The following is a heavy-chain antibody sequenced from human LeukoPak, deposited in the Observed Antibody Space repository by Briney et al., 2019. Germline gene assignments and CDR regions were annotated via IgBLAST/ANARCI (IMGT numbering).Heavy chain of an antibody. CDR2: INPNSGGT. CDR3: ARDSFDFWSGYPRPYYFDY. V-gene: IGHV1-2*02. Sequence: ASVKVSCKASGYTFTGYYMHWVRQAPGQGLEWMGWINPNSGGTNYAQKFQGRVTMTRDTSISTAYMELSRLRSDDTAVYYCARDSFDFWSGYPRPYYFDYWGQGTLVTVSS. CDR1: GYTFTGYY. D-gene: IGHD3-3*01. J-gene: IGHJ4*02.